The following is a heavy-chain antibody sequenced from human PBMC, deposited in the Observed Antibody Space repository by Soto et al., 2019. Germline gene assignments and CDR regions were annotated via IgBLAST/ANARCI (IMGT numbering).Heavy chain of an antibody. D-gene: IGHD1-1*01. CDR1: GFTFSSYA. V-gene: IGHV3-23*01. Sequence: GGSLRHSCAASGFTFSSYAMSWVRQAPGKGQEWVSSISSSSRSKYYADSEKGRFTITRDNAKNSLYLQMNSLRAEDTAVYYCVKEVEGFDYWGEGTQITVSS. CDR2: ISSSSRSK. J-gene: IGHJ4*02. CDR3: VKEVEGFDY.